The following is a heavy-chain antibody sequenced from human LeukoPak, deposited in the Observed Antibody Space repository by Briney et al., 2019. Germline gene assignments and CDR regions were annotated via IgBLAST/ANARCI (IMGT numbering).Heavy chain of an antibody. CDR3: ARGRIVGATAGDY. CDR2: IYYGGSI. V-gene: IGHV4-39*07. CDR1: GGSISSSGYY. Sequence: PSETLSLTCTVSGGSISSSGYYWGWIRQPPGKRLEWIMNIYYGGSIYYNPSLKSRVTTSVDTSKDQFSLKLNSVTAADTAVYYCARGRIVGATAGDYWGQGTLVTVSS. J-gene: IGHJ4*02. D-gene: IGHD1-26*01.